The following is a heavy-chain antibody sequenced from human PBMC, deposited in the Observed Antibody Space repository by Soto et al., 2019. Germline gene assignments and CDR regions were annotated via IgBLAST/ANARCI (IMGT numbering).Heavy chain of an antibody. V-gene: IGHV1-3*01. Sequence: ASVKVSCKASGYTFTSYAMHWVRQAPGQRLEWMGWINAGNGNTKYSQKFQGRVTITRDTSASTAYMELSSLRSEDTAVYYCARDFPPGIVVVPAAIPGAFDTWGQGTMVTVSS. CDR1: GYTFTSYA. J-gene: IGHJ3*02. CDR3: ARDFPPGIVVVPAAIPGAFDT. D-gene: IGHD2-2*02. CDR2: INAGNGNT.